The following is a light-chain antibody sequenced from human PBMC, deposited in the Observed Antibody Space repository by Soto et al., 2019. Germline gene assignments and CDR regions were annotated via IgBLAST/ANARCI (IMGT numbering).Light chain of an antibody. J-gene: IGKJ1*01. CDR1: QGISSY. Sequence: AIRMTQSPSSFSASTGDRVTITCRASQGISSYFAWYQQKPVKAPKLLIYAAATLQSGVPSRFSGSGSGAYFTLTISCLQSEDFATYYCQQYYSYPHTFGDGTKVEIK. V-gene: IGKV1-8*01. CDR3: QQYYSYPHT. CDR2: AAA.